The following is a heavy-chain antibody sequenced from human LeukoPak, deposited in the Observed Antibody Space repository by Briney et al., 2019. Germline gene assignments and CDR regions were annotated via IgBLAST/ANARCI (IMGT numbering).Heavy chain of an antibody. J-gene: IGHJ6*03. V-gene: IGHV4-59*01. CDR3: ARVRRDHDPPYYYYYMDV. Sequence: PSETLSLTCTVSGGSISSYYWSWIRQPPGKGLEWIGYIYYSGSTNYNPSLKSRVTISVDTSKNQFSLKLSSVTAADTAVYYCARVRRDHDPPYYYYYMDVWGKGTTVTVSS. CDR2: IYYSGST. D-gene: IGHD1-14*01. CDR1: GGSISSYY.